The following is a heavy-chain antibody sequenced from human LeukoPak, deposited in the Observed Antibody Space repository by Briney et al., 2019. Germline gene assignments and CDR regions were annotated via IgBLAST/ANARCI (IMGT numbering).Heavy chain of an antibody. CDR2: ISANNRNT. V-gene: IGHV1-18*01. CDR1: VYTVTIYG. D-gene: IGHD3-3*01. Sequence: SEKLSCNSSVYTVTIYGISWGRRARGHALKWMEWISANNRNTNYTQKLQGRVTMTKDKSKSTVYLELRSLTSDDTAVYYCARVMGLRFLEWLLEGNWFDPWGQGTLVTVSS. CDR3: ARVMGLRFLEWLLEGNWFDP. J-gene: IGHJ5*02.